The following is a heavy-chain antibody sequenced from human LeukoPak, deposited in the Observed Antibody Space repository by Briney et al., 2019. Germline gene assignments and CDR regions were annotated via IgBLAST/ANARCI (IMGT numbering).Heavy chain of an antibody. Sequence: GGSLRLSCTGSGFTLSNYAMTGVRQAPGKGLEWVSSLRGTDGGASYADSVRGRFTVSRDNSKNTLYLQMNSLRAEDTAVYYCGRDPNGDYVGAFEFWGQGTLVTVSS. CDR1: GFTLSNYA. CDR3: GRDPNGDYVGAFEF. D-gene: IGHD4-17*01. J-gene: IGHJ3*01. V-gene: IGHV3-23*01. CDR2: LRGTDGGA.